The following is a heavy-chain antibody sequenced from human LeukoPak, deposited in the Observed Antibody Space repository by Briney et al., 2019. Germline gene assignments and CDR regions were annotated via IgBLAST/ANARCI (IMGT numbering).Heavy chain of an antibody. CDR3: ARDLRDSSGYWTFDS. D-gene: IGHD3-22*01. J-gene: IGHJ4*02. V-gene: IGHV4-59*01. Sequence: SETLSLTCTVAGGSISTYYWNWIRQPPGKGLEWIGYIYYSGVTNYNPSLKSRVTISVDTSKNQFSLKLSSVTAADTAVYYCARDLRDSSGYWTFDSWGQGTLVTVSS. CDR2: IYYSGVT. CDR1: GGSISTYY.